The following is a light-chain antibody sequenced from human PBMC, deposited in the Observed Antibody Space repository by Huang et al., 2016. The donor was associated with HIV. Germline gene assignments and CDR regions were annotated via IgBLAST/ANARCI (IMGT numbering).Light chain of an antibody. Sequence: EIVMTQSPATLSVSPGERATLSCMASQSVTSLAWYQQKPGQTPRLLIYGASTRATGIPARFSGSGSGTDFTLTISSLQSEDFAVYYCQQYNNWPSITFGQGTRLEIK. J-gene: IGKJ5*01. CDR2: GAS. V-gene: IGKV3-15*01. CDR1: QSVTS. CDR3: QQYNNWPSIT.